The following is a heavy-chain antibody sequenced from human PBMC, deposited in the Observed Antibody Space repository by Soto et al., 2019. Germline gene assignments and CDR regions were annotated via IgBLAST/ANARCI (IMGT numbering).Heavy chain of an antibody. CDR1: GGSIGSTYYY. Sequence: PSETLSLTCTVSGGSIGSTYYYWGWIRQPPGKGLEWIGSIYYSGDTYYNPSLKSRVTTSVDTSKNQFSLKLSSVTAADTAVYYCARTHSGYEYYFDYWGQGTLVTVSS. J-gene: IGHJ4*02. D-gene: IGHD5-12*01. CDR2: IYYSGDT. V-gene: IGHV4-39*07. CDR3: ARTHSGYEYYFDY.